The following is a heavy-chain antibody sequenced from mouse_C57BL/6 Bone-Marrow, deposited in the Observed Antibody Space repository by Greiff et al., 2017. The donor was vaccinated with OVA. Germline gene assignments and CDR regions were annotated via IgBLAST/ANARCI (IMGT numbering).Heavy chain of an antibody. CDR3: ARDDYSNCYYAMDD. CDR2: ISDGGSYT. D-gene: IGHD2-5*01. J-gene: IGHJ4*01. V-gene: IGHV5-4*01. CDR1: GFTFSSYA. Sequence: EVKVEESGGGLVKPGGSLKLSCAASGFTFSSYAMSWVRQTPEKRLEWVATISDGGSYTYYPDNVKGRFTISRDNAKNNLYLQMSHLKSEDTAMYYCARDDYSNCYYAMDDWGQGTSVTVSS.